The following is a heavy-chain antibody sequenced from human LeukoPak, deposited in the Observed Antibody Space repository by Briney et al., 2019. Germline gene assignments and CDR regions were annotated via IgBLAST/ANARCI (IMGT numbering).Heavy chain of an antibody. CDR1: GFTFTTYT. CDR3: ARAPLTSSYPPHYFDY. V-gene: IGHV3-21*06. Sequence: GGSLRLSCAASGFTFTTYTMNWVRQAPGKALEWVSSISSSTDYIYYADSVKGRFTISRDNAQSSMYLQMNSLRAEDTAVYYCARAPLTSSYPPHYFDYWGQGTLVTVSS. J-gene: IGHJ4*02. CDR2: ISSSTDYI. D-gene: IGHD1-14*01.